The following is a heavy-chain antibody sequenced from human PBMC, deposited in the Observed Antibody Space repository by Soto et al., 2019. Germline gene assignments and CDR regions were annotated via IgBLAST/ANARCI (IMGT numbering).Heavy chain of an antibody. Sequence: PSQTLSLTCAISGDRVSSNSGAWNWIRQSPSRGLEWLGRTYYRSKWYNDYAVSVKSRITIHPDTSKNQFSLQLNSVTPEDTAVYYCARDRSSWEYYYYGLDVWGQGTTVTVSS. J-gene: IGHJ6*02. V-gene: IGHV6-1*01. CDR2: TYYRSKWYN. CDR1: GDRVSSNSGA. CDR3: ARDRSSWEYYYYGLDV. D-gene: IGHD6-6*01.